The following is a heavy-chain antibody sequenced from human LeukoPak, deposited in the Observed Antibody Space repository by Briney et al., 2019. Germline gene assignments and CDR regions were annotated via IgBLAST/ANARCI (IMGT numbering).Heavy chain of an antibody. CDR2: ISSSGSTI. CDR3: ARDRVGYCSSTSCYNYYYGVDV. J-gene: IGHJ6*02. Sequence: GGSLRLSCAASGFTFSDYYMSWIRQAPGKGLEWVSYISSSGSTIYYADSVKGRFTISRDNAKNSLYLQMNSLRAEDTAVYYCARDRVGYCSSTSCYNYYYGVDVWGQGTTVTVSS. V-gene: IGHV3-11*01. D-gene: IGHD2-2*01. CDR1: GFTFSDYY.